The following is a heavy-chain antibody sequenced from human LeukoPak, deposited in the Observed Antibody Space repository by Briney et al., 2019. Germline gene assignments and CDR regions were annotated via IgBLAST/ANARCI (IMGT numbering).Heavy chain of an antibody. D-gene: IGHD3-22*01. J-gene: IGHJ4*02. CDR2: IIPIFGTA. CDR3: ARDYYYDSSGYYFDY. CDR1: GGTFSSYA. Sequence: SVKVSCKASGGTFSSYAISWVRQAPGQGLEWMGGIIPIFGTANYAQKFQGRVTINADKSTSTAYMELSSLRSEDTAVYYFARDYYYDSSGYYFDYWGQGTLVTVSS. V-gene: IGHV1-69*06.